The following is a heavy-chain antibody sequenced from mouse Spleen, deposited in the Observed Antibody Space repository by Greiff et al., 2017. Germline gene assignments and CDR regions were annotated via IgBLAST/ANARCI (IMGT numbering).Heavy chain of an antibody. V-gene: IGHV1-63*02. Sequence: VKLVESGAELVRPGTSVKISCKASGYTFTNYWLGWVKQRPGHGLEWIGDIYPGGGYTNYNEKFKGKATLTADTSSSTAYMRLSSLTSEDSAVYFCARYLPLYAMDYWGQGTSVTVSS. CDR2: IYPGGGYT. J-gene: IGHJ4*01. CDR3: ARYLPLYAMDY. CDR1: GYTFTNYW.